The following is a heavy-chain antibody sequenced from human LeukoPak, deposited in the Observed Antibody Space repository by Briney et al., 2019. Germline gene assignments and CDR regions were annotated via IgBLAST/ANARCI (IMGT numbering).Heavy chain of an antibody. CDR3: AKDLDDFWSGYYSGVLN. CDR1: GFTFSNYA. J-gene: IGHJ4*02. Sequence: GGSLRLSCAASGFTFSNYAMSWVRQAPGKGLEWVSTISNSGDATYYADSVKGRFTISRDNSKNTLYLQMNSLRAEDTAVYYCAKDLDDFWSGYYSGVLNWGQGTLVTVSS. D-gene: IGHD3-3*01. CDR2: ISNSGDAT. V-gene: IGHV3-23*01.